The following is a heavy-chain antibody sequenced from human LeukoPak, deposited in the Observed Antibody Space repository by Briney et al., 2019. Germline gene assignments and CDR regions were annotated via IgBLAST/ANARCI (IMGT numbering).Heavy chain of an antibody. CDR1: GYLFTTNW. CDR3: AKRQVAGSEFTGAFDI. Sequence: GEPLKISCKGSGYLFTTNWSGWVRQLPGKGWDGMGIIYPGDSDTTYSPSFQAQVTISADRSISTAYLQWSSLKATDTAMYYCAKRQVAGSEFTGAFDIWGQGTVVTVSS. CDR2: IYPGDSDT. D-gene: IGHD1-14*01. V-gene: IGHV5-51*02. J-gene: IGHJ3*02.